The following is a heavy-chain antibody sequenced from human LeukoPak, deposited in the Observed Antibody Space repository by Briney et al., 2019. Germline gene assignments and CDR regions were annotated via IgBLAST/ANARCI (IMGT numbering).Heavy chain of an antibody. CDR2: ISGGGDYT. V-gene: IGHV3-23*01. Sequence: GGYLRLSCAASGFTFTSYVMSWVRQAPGKGLEWVSSISGGGDYTYYSDSVKGRFTISRDNSENRVYLEMKSLRAEDTAVYYCARRTASDFWGQGTLVTVSS. D-gene: IGHD2-21*02. J-gene: IGHJ4*02. CDR3: ARRTASDF. CDR1: GFTFTSYV.